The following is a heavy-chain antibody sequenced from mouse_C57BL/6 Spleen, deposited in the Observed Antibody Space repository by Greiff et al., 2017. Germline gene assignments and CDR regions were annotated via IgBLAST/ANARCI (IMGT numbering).Heavy chain of an antibody. CDR1: GYTFTSYW. J-gene: IGHJ4*01. V-gene: IGHV1-55*01. CDR2: IYPGSGST. CDR3: ARKKGNYYGLYAMDY. D-gene: IGHD1-1*01. Sequence: QVQLQQSGAELVKPGASVKMSCKASGYTFTSYWITWVKQRPGQGLEWIGDIYPGSGSTNYNEKFKSKATLTVDTSSSTAYMQLSSLTSEDSAVYYCARKKGNYYGLYAMDYWGQGTSVTVSS.